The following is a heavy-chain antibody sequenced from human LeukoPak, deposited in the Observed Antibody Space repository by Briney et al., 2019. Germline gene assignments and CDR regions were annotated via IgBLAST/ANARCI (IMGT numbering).Heavy chain of an antibody. J-gene: IGHJ6*03. D-gene: IGHD3-3*01. CDR1: GGTFSSYA. V-gene: IGHV1-69*13. Sequence: ASVKVSCKASGGTFSSYAISWVRQAPGQGLEWMGGIIPIFGTANYAQKFQGRVTITADESTSTAYMELSSLRSEDTAVYYCARPALYYDFWSGLDYYYYMDVWDKGTTVTVSS. CDR2: IIPIFGTA. CDR3: ARPALYYDFWSGLDYYYYMDV.